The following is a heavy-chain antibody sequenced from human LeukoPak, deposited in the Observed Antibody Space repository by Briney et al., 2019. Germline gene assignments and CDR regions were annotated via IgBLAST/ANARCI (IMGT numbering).Heavy chain of an antibody. D-gene: IGHD6-13*01. CDR1: GFTFSGYA. Sequence: PGGSLRLSCAASGFTFSGYAMSWVRQAPGKGLEWVSTISGSGGSTYYADSVKGRFTISRDNSTNTLYLQMNSLRAEDTAVYYCAKYSSSWFYFDYWAREPWSPSPQ. CDR2: ISGSGGST. J-gene: IGHJ4*02. V-gene: IGHV3-23*01. CDR3: AKYSSSWFYFDY.